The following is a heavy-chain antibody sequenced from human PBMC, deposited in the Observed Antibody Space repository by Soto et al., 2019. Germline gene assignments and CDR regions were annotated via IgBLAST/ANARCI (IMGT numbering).Heavy chain of an antibody. CDR1: GFSLSTSGVG. CDR2: IYWDDDK. Sequence: QITLKESGPTLVKPTQTLTLTCTFSGFSLSTSGVGVGWIRQPPGKALEWLALIYWDDDKRYSPSLKSRLTFTKDTSNNQVVLTRTNMDPVDTATYYCAHRGGYCSSTSCYGWFDPWGQGTLVTVSS. V-gene: IGHV2-5*02. CDR3: AHRGGYCSSTSCYGWFDP. D-gene: IGHD2-2*01. J-gene: IGHJ5*02.